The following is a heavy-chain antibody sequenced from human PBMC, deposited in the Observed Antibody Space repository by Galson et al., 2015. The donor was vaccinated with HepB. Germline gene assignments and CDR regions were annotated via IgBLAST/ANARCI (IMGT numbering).Heavy chain of an antibody. J-gene: IGHJ4*02. CDR3: ARDRAFGVVIEPSFDY. CDR1: GYTFTGYY. D-gene: IGHD3-3*01. CDR2: INPNSGGT. V-gene: IGHV1-2*02. Sequence: SVKVSCKASGYTFTGYYMHWVRQAPGQGLEWMGWINPNSGGTNYAQKFQGRVTMTRDTSISTAYMELSRLRSDDTAVYYCARDRAFGVVIEPSFDYWGQGTLVTASS.